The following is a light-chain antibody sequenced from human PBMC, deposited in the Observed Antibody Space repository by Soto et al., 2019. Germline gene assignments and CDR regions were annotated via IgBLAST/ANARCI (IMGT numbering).Light chain of an antibody. CDR2: KAS. CDR3: QHYNSYSEA. V-gene: IGKV1-5*03. Sequence: DKQMKMSVSALSAYEGDRVTITCRASQSISSWLAWYQQKPVKAPKLLIYKASTLKSGVPSRFSGSGSGTEFTLTISSLQPDDFATYYCQHYNSYSEAFGQGTKVDI. J-gene: IGKJ1*01. CDR1: QSISSW.